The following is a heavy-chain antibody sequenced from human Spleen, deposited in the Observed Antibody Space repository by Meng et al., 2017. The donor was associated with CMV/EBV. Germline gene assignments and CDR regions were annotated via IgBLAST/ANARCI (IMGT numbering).Heavy chain of an antibody. D-gene: IGHD3-3*01. Sequence: ASVKVSCKASGYTFTSYDINWVRQATGQGLEWMGWMNPNSGNTGYAQKFQGRVTITRNTSISTAYMELSSLRSEDTAVYYCARTDYDFWSGYYKPDAFEIWGQGTMVTVSS. J-gene: IGHJ3*02. CDR2: MNPNSGNT. CDR1: GYTFTSYD. V-gene: IGHV1-8*03. CDR3: ARTDYDFWSGYYKPDAFEI.